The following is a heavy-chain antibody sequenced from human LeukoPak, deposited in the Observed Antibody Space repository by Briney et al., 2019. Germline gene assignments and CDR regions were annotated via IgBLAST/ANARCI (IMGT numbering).Heavy chain of an antibody. J-gene: IGHJ6*02. D-gene: IGHD4-23*01. V-gene: IGHV3-53*01. CDR2: IYSGGST. Sequence: PGGSLRLSCAASGFTVSSNYMSWVRQAPGKGLEWVSVIYSGGSTYYADSVKGRFTISRDNSKNTLYLQMNSLRAEDTAVYYCARDQGYGGNRVHYYYYGMDVWGQGTTVTVSS. CDR3: ARDQGYGGNRVHYYYYGMDV. CDR1: GFTVSSNY.